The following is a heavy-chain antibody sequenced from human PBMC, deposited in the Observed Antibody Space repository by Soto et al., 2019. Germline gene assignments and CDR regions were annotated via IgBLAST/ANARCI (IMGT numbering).Heavy chain of an antibody. J-gene: IGHJ5*02. Sequence: AGSLSLSCSASGFNFNNHWMHWVHQRPAGGLVRVSPITGDGKSKAYAESVKGRFAISRDNANYTLSLQMNGLTPEDTAVYYCARESGDWPLNWFHPWGQGTLVPLSS. D-gene: IGHD2-21*02. CDR3: ARESGDWPLNWFHP. CDR1: GFNFNNHW. V-gene: IGHV3-74*01. CDR2: ITGDGKSK.